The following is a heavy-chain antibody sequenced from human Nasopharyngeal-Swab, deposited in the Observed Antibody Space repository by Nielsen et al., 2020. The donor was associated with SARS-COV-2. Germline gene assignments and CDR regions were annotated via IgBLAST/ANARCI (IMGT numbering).Heavy chain of an antibody. V-gene: IGHV4-34*01. J-gene: IGHJ6*02. CDR1: DASINTYY. Sequence: SETLSLTCTVSDASINTYYWSWIRQPPGKGLEWIGEINHSGSTNYNPSLKSRVTISVDTSKNQFSLKLSSVTAADTAVYYCARHSGVGDTYYYYGMDVWGQGTTVTVSS. CDR2: INHSGST. CDR3: ARHSGVGDTYYYYGMDV. D-gene: IGHD6-19*01.